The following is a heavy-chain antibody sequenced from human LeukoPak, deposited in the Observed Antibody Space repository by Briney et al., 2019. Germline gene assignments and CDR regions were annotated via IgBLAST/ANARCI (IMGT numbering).Heavy chain of an antibody. CDR2: INSDGSSI. J-gene: IGHJ4*02. CDR3: ARDRGYVPDY. Sequence: PGGSLRLSCAASGFIFSSYWMHWVRQAPGKGLAWVSRINSDGSSISYADSVKGRFTISRDNAKNTLYLQMNSLRAEDTAVYYCARDRGYVPDYWGQGTLATVSS. CDR1: GFIFSSYW. V-gene: IGHV3-74*01. D-gene: IGHD6-13*01.